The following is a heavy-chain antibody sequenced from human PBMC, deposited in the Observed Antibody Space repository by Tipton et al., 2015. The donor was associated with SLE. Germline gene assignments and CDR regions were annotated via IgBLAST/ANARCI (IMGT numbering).Heavy chain of an antibody. Sequence: TLSLTCSVSGGTIDSGGYYWSWLRQHPGRGLEWIAYIYYTGNTYYNPSLKSRVTISVDTSKNQLSLKLSSVTAADTAVYYCARGAKERITLVRVRPYYFDYWGQGSLVTVSS. CDR3: ARGAKERITLVRVRPYYFDY. CDR1: GGTIDSGGYY. J-gene: IGHJ4*01. V-gene: IGHV4-31*03. CDR2: IYYTGNT. D-gene: IGHD3-10*01.